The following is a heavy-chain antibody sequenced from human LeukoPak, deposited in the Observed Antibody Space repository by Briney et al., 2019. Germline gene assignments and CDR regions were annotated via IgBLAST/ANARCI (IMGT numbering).Heavy chain of an antibody. CDR3: AGHARGSYLVH. Sequence: GGSLRLSCAASGFTFSDYYMSWIRQAPGKGLEWVSLINSLSPRAISYGDSVKGRFTTSRDDATNSLFLQMNSLKVEDTAIYYCAGHARGSYLVHWGQGILVTVST. V-gene: IGHV3-11*01. D-gene: IGHD6-6*01. J-gene: IGHJ4*02. CDR1: GFTFSDYY. CDR2: INSLSPRAI.